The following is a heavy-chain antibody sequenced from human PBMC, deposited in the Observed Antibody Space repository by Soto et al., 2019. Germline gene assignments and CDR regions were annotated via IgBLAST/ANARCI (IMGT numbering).Heavy chain of an antibody. CDR3: ARRKRGLQLCSYFDY. CDR2: IIPIFGTA. CDR1: GGTFSSYA. J-gene: IGHJ4*02. V-gene: IGHV1-69*12. D-gene: IGHD3-10*02. Sequence: QVQLVQSGAEVKKPGSSVKVSCKASGGTFSSYAISWVRQAPGQGLEWMGGIIPIFGTANYAQKFQGRVTITAYESTSTAYMELSSLRSEETAVYYCARRKRGLQLCSYFDYWGQGTLVTVSS.